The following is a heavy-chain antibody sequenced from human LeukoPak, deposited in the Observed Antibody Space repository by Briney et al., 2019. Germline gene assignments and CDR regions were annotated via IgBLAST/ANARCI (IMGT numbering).Heavy chain of an antibody. D-gene: IGHD6-19*01. CDR1: GVTFSSYS. CDR2: ISSSSSYI. J-gene: IGHJ3*02. CDR3: ARGGYSSGWYGDSDAFDI. Sequence: GGSLRLSCAASGVTFSSYSMNWVRQAPGKGLEWVSSISSSSSYIYYADSVKGRFTISRDNAKNSLYLQMNSLRAEDAAVYYCARGGYSSGWYGDSDAFDIWGQGTMVTVSS. V-gene: IGHV3-21*01.